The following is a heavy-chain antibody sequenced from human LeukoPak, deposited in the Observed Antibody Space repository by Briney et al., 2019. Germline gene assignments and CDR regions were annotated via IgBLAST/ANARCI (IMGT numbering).Heavy chain of an antibody. CDR3: ARELVYCSGGSCLNWFDP. V-gene: IGHV1-24*01. J-gene: IGHJ5*02. Sequence: GASVKVSCKVSGYTLTELSMHWVRQAPGKGLEWMGGFDPEDGETIYAQKFQGRVTMTRDTSISTAYMELSRLRSDDTAVYYCARELVYCSGGSCLNWFDPWGQGTLVTVSS. CDR1: GYTLTELS. D-gene: IGHD2-15*01. CDR2: FDPEDGET.